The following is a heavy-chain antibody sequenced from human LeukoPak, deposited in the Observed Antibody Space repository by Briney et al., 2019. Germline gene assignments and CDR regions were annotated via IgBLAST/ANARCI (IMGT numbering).Heavy chain of an antibody. CDR3: ASTAVGHFDY. Sequence: GGSLRLSCAASGFTLSSYWMSWVRQAPGKGLEWVANIKQDGSEKYYVDSVKGRFTISRDNANTSLYLQMTSLRAEDTAVYYCASTAVGHFDYWGQGTLVTVSS. J-gene: IGHJ4*02. CDR1: GFTLSSYW. V-gene: IGHV3-7*01. CDR2: IKQDGSEK.